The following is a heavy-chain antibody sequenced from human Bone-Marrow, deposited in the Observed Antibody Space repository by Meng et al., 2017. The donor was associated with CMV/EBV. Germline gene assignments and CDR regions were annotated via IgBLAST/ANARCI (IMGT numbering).Heavy chain of an antibody. D-gene: IGHD3-3*01. CDR1: GYTFTSYY. V-gene: IGHV1-46*01. CDR2: INPSGGST. J-gene: IGHJ6*02. Sequence: ASVKVSCKASGYTFTSYYMHWVRQAPGQGLEWMGIINPSGGSTSYAQKFQGRVTMTRDTSTSTVYMELSSLRSEDTAGYCCARDGRRVEWFAYYYGMDVWGQGTTVTVSS. CDR3: ARDGRRVEWFAYYYGMDV.